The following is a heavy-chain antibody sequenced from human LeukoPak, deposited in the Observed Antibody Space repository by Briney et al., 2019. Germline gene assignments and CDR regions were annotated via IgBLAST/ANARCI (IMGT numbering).Heavy chain of an antibody. D-gene: IGHD6-19*01. CDR2: INPNTGGT. Sequence: ASVKVSCKASGYTFTGYYIHWVRQAPGQGLEWMGWINPNTGGTNYAQKFQGRVTMTRDTSISTAYMELSRLRSDDTAVYYCAREVSSGWYFNYYYYMDVWGKGTTVTVSS. V-gene: IGHV1-2*02. J-gene: IGHJ6*03. CDR1: GYTFTGYY. CDR3: AREVSSGWYFNYYYYMDV.